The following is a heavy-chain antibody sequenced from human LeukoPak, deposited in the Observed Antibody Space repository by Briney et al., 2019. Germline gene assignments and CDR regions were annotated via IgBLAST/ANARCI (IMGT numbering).Heavy chain of an antibody. CDR1: GFAFSTYT. CDR2: ISDDGSNK. V-gene: IGHV3-30-3*01. J-gene: IGHJ3*01. D-gene: IGHD1-7*01. CDR3: ARDRTGNYDAFDV. Sequence: GRSLRLSCAASGFAFSTYTIHWVRQTPGMGLEWVAVISDDGSNKYFAESVKGRFTISRDNSKNTLYLQMNSLGAEDTALYYCARDRTGNYDAFDVWGQGTTVTVSS.